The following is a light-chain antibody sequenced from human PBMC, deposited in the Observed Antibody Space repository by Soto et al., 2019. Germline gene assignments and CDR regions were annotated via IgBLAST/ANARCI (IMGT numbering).Light chain of an antibody. V-gene: IGKV1-33*01. CDR1: QDISNY. J-gene: IGKJ5*01. Sequence: QMTQKTSSLSASVGDRVTITCQASQDISNYLNWYLQKPGKAPKLLIYDASNLEAGVPSRFRGSGSGTDFTFTISRLQPEDIATYYCQQYENLPTFGQGTRLEI. CDR2: DAS. CDR3: QQYENLPT.